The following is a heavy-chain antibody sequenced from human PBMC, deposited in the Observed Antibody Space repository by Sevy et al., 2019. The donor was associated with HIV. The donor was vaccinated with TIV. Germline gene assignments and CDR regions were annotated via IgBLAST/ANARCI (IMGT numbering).Heavy chain of an antibody. V-gene: IGHV5-51*01. CDR1: GYSFTSYW. D-gene: IGHD5-12*01. J-gene: IGHJ3*02. CDR3: ARPAHMMATIKTYDAFDI. CDR2: IYPGDSDT. Sequence: GESLKISCKGSGYSFTSYWIGWVRQMPGKGLEWVGIIYPGDSDTRYSPSFQGQVTISADKSISTAYLQWSSLKASDTAMYYCARPAHMMATIKTYDAFDIWGQGTMVTVSS.